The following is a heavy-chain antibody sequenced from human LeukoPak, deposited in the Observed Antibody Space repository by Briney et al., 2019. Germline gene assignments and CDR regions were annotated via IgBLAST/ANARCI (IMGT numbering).Heavy chain of an antibody. CDR3: ARGGSYDSSGYMVDY. CDR2: IYSGGST. CDR1: GLTVSSNY. Sequence: GGSLRLSCAASGLTVSSNYMSSVRQAPGKGLEWVSVIYSGGSTYYADSVKGRFTISRDNSKNTLYLQMNSLRAEDTAVYYCARGGSYDSSGYMVDYWGQGTLVTVSS. V-gene: IGHV3-53*01. D-gene: IGHD3-22*01. J-gene: IGHJ4*02.